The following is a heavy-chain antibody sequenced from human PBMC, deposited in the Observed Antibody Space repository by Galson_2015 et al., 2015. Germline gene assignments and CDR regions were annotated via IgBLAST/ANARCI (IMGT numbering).Heavy chain of an antibody. V-gene: IGHV2-70*01. D-gene: IGHD3-10*01. Sequence: PALVKPTQTLTLTCTFSGFSLSTSGLCVSWIRQPPGKALEWLALIDWDDDKYYSTSLKTRLTISKDTSKNQVVLTMTNMDPVDTATYYCARTYFARSYYGSGSYSNSEDAFDIWGQGTMVTVSS. J-gene: IGHJ3*02. CDR3: ARTYFARSYYGSGSYSNSEDAFDI. CDR2: IDWDDDK. CDR1: GFSLSTSGLC.